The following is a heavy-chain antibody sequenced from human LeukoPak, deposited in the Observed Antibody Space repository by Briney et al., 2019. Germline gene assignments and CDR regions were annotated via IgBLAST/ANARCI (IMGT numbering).Heavy chain of an antibody. CDR1: GFTFSCYW. V-gene: IGHV3-74*01. Sequence: GGSLRLSCAASGFTFSCYWIHWVRQAPGKGLVWVSRVNGDGNSRDYADSVKGRFTISRDNAKNTVYLQMDSLRADDTAVYYCVRLNTVTPFDYWGQGTMVTVSS. J-gene: IGHJ4*02. CDR2: VNGDGNSR. D-gene: IGHD4-17*01. CDR3: VRLNTVTPFDY.